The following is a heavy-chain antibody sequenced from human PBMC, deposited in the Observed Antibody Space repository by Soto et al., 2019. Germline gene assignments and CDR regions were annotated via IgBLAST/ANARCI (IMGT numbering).Heavy chain of an antibody. J-gene: IGHJ6*02. Sequence: SVKVSCKASGGTFSSYAISWVRQARGQGLEWMGGIIPIFGTANYAQKFQGRVTSTADESTSTAYMELSSLRSEDTAVYYCASAPKATVTTVSDYGMDVWGQGTTVTVSS. CDR3: ASAPKATVTTVSDYGMDV. CDR1: GGTFSSYA. CDR2: IIPIFGTA. V-gene: IGHV1-69*13. D-gene: IGHD4-4*01.